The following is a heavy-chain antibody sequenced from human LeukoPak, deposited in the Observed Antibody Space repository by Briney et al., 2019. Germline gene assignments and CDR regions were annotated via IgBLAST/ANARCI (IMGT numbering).Heavy chain of an antibody. D-gene: IGHD1-26*01. V-gene: IGHV3-7*01. CDR2: IKQDGSVK. J-gene: IGHJ1*01. CDR1: GFTFSTYW. Sequence: RGSLRLSCAASGFTFSTYWMTWVRQAPGKGLEWVANIKQDGSVKYYVDSVKGRFTLSRDNSKNSLYLQMDSLRAEDTAVYYCVIDERRGSHMYWGQGGQRTVSS. CDR3: VIDERRGSHMY.